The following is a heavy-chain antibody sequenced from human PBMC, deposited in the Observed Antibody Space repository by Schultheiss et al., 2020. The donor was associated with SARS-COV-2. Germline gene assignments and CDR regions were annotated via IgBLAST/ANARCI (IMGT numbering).Heavy chain of an antibody. Sequence: SQTLSLTCTVSGGSISGYYWSWIRQPPGKGLEWIGYIYYSGSTNYNPSLKSRVTISVDTSKNQFSLKLSSVTAADTAVYYCVGGSYYWGQGTLVTVSS. CDR3: VGGSYY. V-gene: IGHV4-59*08. J-gene: IGHJ4*02. D-gene: IGHD1-26*01. CDR2: IYYSGST. CDR1: GGSISGYY.